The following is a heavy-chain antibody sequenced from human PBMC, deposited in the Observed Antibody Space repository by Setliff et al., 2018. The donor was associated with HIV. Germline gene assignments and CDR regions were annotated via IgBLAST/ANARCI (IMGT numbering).Heavy chain of an antibody. J-gene: IGHJ4*02. CDR2: IYYDGRT. V-gene: IGHV4-39*07. D-gene: IGHD3-16*01. CDR1: GGSIRTGAYY. CDR3: ARGGAVSADFDS. Sequence: TLSLTCTVSGGSIRTGAYYWGWIRQPPGKGLEWIGSIYYDGRTFYKPSLKSRLTISVDASKNQFSLRLNSVTAADTAVYFCARGGAVSADFDSWGQGTLVTVSS.